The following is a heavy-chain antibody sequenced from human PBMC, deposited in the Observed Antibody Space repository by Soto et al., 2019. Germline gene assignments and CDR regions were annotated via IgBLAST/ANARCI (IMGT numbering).Heavy chain of an antibody. J-gene: IGHJ4*02. Sequence: QVQLVQSGAEVKKPGSSVKVSCKASGGTFSSYAISWVRQAPGQGLEWMGGIIPIFGTAKYAQKFQGRVTITADEPKGRAYMELSSLRSEDTAVYYCARVSRYRTETPEYFGYWGQGTLVTVSS. CDR3: ARVSRYRTETPEYFGY. D-gene: IGHD2-8*02. V-gene: IGHV1-69*01. CDR1: GGTFSSYA. CDR2: IIPIFGTA.